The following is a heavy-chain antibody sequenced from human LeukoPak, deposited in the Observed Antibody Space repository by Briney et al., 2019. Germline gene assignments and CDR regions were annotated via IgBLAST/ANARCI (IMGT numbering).Heavy chain of an antibody. CDR1: GFTFSSSG. J-gene: IGHJ4*02. CDR3: AKDGTPGDY. Sequence: PGGSLRLSYAASGFTFSSSGMSWVRQAPGMGLEWVSAISGNGGSTYYADSVKGRFTISRDNPKNTPYLQMSGLRADDTAVYYCAKDGTPGDYWGQGTRVTVSS. V-gene: IGHV3-23*01. CDR2: ISGNGGST. D-gene: IGHD2-15*01.